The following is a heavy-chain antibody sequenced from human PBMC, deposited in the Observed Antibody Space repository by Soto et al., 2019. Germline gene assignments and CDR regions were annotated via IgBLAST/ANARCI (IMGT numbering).Heavy chain of an antibody. D-gene: IGHD2-2*01. CDR3: AKLSLVVVPAATGPEDY. CDR1: GFTFSSYA. J-gene: IGHJ4*02. V-gene: IGHV3-23*01. CDR2: ISGSGGST. Sequence: GGSLRLSCAASGFTFSSYAMSWVRQAPGKGLEWVSAISGSGGSTYYADSVKGRFTISRDNSKNTLYLQMNSLRAEDTAVYYCAKLSLVVVPAATGPEDYWGQGTLVTVSS.